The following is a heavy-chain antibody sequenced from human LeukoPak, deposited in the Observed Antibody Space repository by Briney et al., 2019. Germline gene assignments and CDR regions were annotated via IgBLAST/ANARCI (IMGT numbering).Heavy chain of an antibody. CDR1: GYTFTDYY. J-gene: IGHJ5*02. V-gene: IGHV1-2*02. D-gene: IGHD6-13*01. CDR3: ARGGDITAAGTHWLDP. CDR2: INPNSGAT. Sequence: ASMNVSCKASGYTFTDYYMHWVRQAPGQGLEWMGWINPNSGATDYTQNLQDRVTMNSDTSIITAYMELSRLRSDDTAVYYCARGGDITAAGTHWLDPWGQGTLVTVSS.